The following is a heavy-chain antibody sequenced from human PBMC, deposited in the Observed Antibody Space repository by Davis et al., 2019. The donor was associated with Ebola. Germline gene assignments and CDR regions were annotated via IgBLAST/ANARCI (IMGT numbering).Heavy chain of an antibody. CDR3: ARLYYPFGMDV. D-gene: IGHD3-10*01. J-gene: IGHJ6*02. Sequence: PGGSLRLSCAASGFTFSSYAMSWVRQAPGKGLEWIGYIYYSGSTNYNPSLKSRVTISVDTSKNQFSLKLSSVTAADTAVYYCARLYYPFGMDVWGQGTTVTVSS. CDR1: GFTFSSYA. CDR2: IYYSGST. V-gene: IGHV4-59*08.